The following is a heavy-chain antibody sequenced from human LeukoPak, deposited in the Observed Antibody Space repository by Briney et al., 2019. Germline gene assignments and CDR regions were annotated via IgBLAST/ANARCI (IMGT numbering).Heavy chain of an antibody. D-gene: IGHD4-17*01. CDR2: ISYDGSNK. CDR1: GFTFSSYA. CDR3: ARGPNIYGDLPDY. V-gene: IGHV3-30-3*01. J-gene: IGHJ4*02. Sequence: GGSLRLSCAASGFTFSSYAMHWVRQAPGKGLEWVAVISYDGSNKYYADSVKGRFTISRDNAKNSLYLQMNSLRAEDTAVYYCARGPNIYGDLPDYWGQGTLVTVSS.